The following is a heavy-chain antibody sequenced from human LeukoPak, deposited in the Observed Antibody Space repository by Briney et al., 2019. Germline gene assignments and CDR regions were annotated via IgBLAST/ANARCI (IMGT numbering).Heavy chain of an antibody. Sequence: RPGGSLRLSCAASGFIFSSYAMSWVRQAPGKGLEWVSAITGSGGSTYYADSVKGRFTISRDNSKNTLYLQMNSLRAEDAALYYCAKDPVVAATNWYFDLWGRGTLDTVSS. D-gene: IGHD2-15*01. CDR2: ITGSGGST. V-gene: IGHV3-23*01. J-gene: IGHJ2*01. CDR1: GFIFSSYA. CDR3: AKDPVVAATNWYFDL.